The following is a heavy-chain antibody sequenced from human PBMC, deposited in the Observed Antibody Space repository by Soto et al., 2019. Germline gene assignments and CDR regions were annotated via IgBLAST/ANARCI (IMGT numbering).Heavy chain of an antibody. V-gene: IGHV3-23*01. D-gene: IGHD2-2*01. CDR2: ISGRGTTT. CDR3: AKYRTNPADVWDEGCDY. J-gene: IGHJ4*02. Sequence: EVQLLESGGGLVQPGGSLRLSCAASGFTFSSYPMSWVRQAPGQGLEWVSTISGRGTTTYHADSVKGRFTISRDNSESTLYLQMNSLRAEDAAVYYCAKYRTNPADVWDEGCDYWGQGTLVTVSS. CDR1: GFTFSSYP.